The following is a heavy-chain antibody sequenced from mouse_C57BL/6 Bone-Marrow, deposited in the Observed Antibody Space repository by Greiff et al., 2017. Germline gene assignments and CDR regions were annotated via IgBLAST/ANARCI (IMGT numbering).Heavy chain of an antibody. D-gene: IGHD2-5*01. CDR1: GYTFTSYW. V-gene: IGHV1-61*01. CDR3: ARGVYSNYGAY. J-gene: IGHJ3*01. Sequence: VQLQQPGAELVRPGSSVKLSCKASGYTFTSYWMDWVQQRPGQGLEWIGNIYPSDSETHYTQKFKDKATLTVDKSSSTAYIQLSSLTSEDSAVYYCARGVYSNYGAYWGQGTLVTVSA. CDR2: IYPSDSET.